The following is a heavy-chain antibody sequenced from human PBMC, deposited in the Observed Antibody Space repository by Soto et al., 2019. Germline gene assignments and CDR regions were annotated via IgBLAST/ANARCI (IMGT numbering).Heavy chain of an antibody. CDR3: ANNYGGNYWFDP. D-gene: IGHD4-17*01. Sequence: SVKVSCKASGGTFSNYAISWVRQAPGQGLEWMGGIIPIFGTANYAQKFQGRVTITADESTSTAYMELSSLRSEDTAVYYCANNYGGNYWFDPWGQGTLVTVSS. V-gene: IGHV1-69*13. J-gene: IGHJ5*02. CDR1: GGTFSNYA. CDR2: IIPIFGTA.